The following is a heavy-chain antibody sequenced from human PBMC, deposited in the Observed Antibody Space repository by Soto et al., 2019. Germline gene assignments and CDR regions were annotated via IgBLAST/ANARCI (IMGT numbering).Heavy chain of an antibody. Sequence: SETLSLTCTVSGGSISSYHWSWIRQPPGKGLEWIGYIYYSGSTNYNPSLKSRVTISVDTSKNQFSLKLSSVTAADTAVYYCARLSDSNYGFQFEYWGQGTLVTVSS. CDR1: GGSISSYH. D-gene: IGHD4-4*01. CDR3: ARLSDSNYGFQFEY. V-gene: IGHV4-59*08. J-gene: IGHJ4*02. CDR2: IYYSGST.